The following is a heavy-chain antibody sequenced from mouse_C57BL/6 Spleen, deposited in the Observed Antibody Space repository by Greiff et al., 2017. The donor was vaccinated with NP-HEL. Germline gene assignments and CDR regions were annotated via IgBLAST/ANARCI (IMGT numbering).Heavy chain of an antibody. J-gene: IGHJ1*03. V-gene: IGHV14-2*01. CDR2: IDPEDGET. CDR1: GFNIKDYY. Sequence: VQLQQSGAELVKPGASVKLSCTASGFNIKDYYMHWVKQRTEQGLEWIGRIDPEDGETKYAPKFQGKATITADTSSNTAYLQISSLTSEDTAVYYCASPRVGYFDVWGTGTTVTVSS. CDR3: ASPRVGYFDV. D-gene: IGHD1-1*01.